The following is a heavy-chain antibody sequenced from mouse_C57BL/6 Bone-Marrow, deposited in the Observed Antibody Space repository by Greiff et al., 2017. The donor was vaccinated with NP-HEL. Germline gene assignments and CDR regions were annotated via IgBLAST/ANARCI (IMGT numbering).Heavy chain of an antibody. CDR1: GYSFTGYF. V-gene: IGHV1-20*01. D-gene: IGHD1-2*01. J-gene: IGHJ2*01. CDR3: ARSVYGGGPYY. CDR2: INPYNGDT. Sequence: VQLKESGPELVKPGDSVKISCKASGYSFTGYFMNWVMQSHGKSLEWIGRINPYNGDTFYNQKFKGKATLTVDKSSSTAHMELRSLTSEDSAVYYCARSVYGGGPYYWGQGTTLTVSS.